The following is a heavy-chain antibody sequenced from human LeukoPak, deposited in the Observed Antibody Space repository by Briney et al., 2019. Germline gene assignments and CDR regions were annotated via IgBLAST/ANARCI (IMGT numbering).Heavy chain of an antibody. Sequence: PSQTLSLTCTVSGGSISSGGYYWSWIRQHPGKGLEWIGYIYYSGSTYYNPSLKSRVTISVDTSKNQFSLKLSSVTAADTAVYYCAQYIAARRNWFDPWGQGTLVTVSS. D-gene: IGHD6-6*01. V-gene: IGHV4-31*03. J-gene: IGHJ5*02. CDR2: IYYSGST. CDR3: AQYIAARRNWFDP. CDR1: GGSISSGGYY.